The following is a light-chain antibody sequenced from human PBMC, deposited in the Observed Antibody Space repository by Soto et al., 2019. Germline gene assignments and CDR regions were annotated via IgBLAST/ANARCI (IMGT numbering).Light chain of an antibody. CDR2: EVS. J-gene: IGLJ2*01. V-gene: IGLV2-14*01. CDR3: SSYTISTTLVV. CDR1: SSDVGDYNY. Sequence: QSALTQPASVSGSPGQSITISCTGTSSDVGDYNYVSWYQKHPGKAPKLMIYEVSNRPSGVSNRFSGSKSGNTASLTISGLQAEDEADYYCSSYTISTTLVVFGGGTKVTVL.